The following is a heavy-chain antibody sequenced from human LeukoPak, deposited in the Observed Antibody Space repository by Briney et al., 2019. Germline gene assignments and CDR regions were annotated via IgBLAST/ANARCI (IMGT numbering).Heavy chain of an antibody. Sequence: ASVKVSCKASGYTFTSYDINWVRQATGQGLEWMGWMNPNSGNTGYAQKFQGRVTMTRNTSISTAYMELSSLRSEDTAVYYCARGSRLLCFGELSPDVWGQGTTVTVSS. V-gene: IGHV1-8*01. J-gene: IGHJ6*02. D-gene: IGHD3-10*01. CDR3: ARGSRLLCFGELSPDV. CDR1: GYTFTSYD. CDR2: MNPNSGNT.